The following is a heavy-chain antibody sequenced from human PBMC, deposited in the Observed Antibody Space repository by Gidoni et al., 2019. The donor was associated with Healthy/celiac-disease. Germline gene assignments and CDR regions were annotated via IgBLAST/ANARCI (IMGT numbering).Heavy chain of an antibody. D-gene: IGHD4-17*01. V-gene: IGHV3-23*01. CDR2: ISGSGGST. Sequence: EVQLLESGGGLVQPGGSLRLSCAASGFTCSSYAMSWVRQAPGKGLEWVSAISGSGGSTYYADSVKGRFTISSDNSKNTLYLQMNSLRAEDTAVYYCAKGPYGDYLPFDYWGQGTLVTVSS. CDR1: GFTCSSYA. CDR3: AKGPYGDYLPFDY. J-gene: IGHJ4*02.